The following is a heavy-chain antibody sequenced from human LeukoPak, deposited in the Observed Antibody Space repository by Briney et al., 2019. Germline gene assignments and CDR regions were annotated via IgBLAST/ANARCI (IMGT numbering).Heavy chain of an antibody. V-gene: IGHV4-39*01. J-gene: IGHJ4*02. CDR3: ARNVFYYDSSGIYAY. CDR2: IYYSGST. Sequence: SETLSLTCTVSGGSISSSSYYWGWIRQPPGKGLEWIGSIYYSGSTYYNPSLKSRVTISVDTSKNQFSLKLSSVTAADTAVYYGARNVFYYDSSGIYAYWGQGTLV. CDR1: GGSISSSSYY. D-gene: IGHD3-22*01.